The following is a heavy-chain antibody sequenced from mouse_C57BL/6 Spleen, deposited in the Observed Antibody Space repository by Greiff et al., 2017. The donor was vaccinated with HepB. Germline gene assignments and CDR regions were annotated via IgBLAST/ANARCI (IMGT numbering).Heavy chain of an antibody. J-gene: IGHJ2*01. Sequence: EVMLVESGGGLVKPGGSLKLSCAASGFTFSSYAMSWVRQTPEKRLEWVATISDGGSYTYYPDNVKGRFTISRDNAKNNLYLQMSHLKSEDTAMYYCARGGYKEDYFDYWGQGTTLTVSS. D-gene: IGHD1-3*01. CDR3: ARGGYKEDYFDY. V-gene: IGHV5-4*03. CDR1: GFTFSSYA. CDR2: ISDGGSYT.